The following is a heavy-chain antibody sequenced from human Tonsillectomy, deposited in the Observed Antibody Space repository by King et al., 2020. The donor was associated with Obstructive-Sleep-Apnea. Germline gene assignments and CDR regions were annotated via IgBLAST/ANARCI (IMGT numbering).Heavy chain of an antibody. CDR3: ARGSGAAAVNWFDP. Sequence: VQLQQWGAGLLKPSETLSLTCAVFGGSFSDYYWSWIRQPPGKGLEWIGEINHSRSTNYNPSLKSRVTMSIDTSKNQFSLRLTSVTAADTARYYCARGSGAAAVNWFDPWGQGTLVTVSS. CDR2: INHSRST. CDR1: GGSFSDYY. D-gene: IGHD6-13*01. V-gene: IGHV4-34*01. J-gene: IGHJ5*02.